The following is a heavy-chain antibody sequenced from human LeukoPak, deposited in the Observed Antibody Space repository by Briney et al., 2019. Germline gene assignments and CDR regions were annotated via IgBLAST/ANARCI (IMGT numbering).Heavy chain of an antibody. D-gene: IGHD3-3*01. V-gene: IGHV3-11*01. CDR3: ASHTYYDFWSGYPRDAFDI. CDR2: ISSSGSTI. Sequence: GGSLRLSCAASGFTFSDYYMSWIRKAPGKGLEWVSYISSSGSTIYYADSVKGRFTISRDNAKNSLYLQMNSLRAEDTAVYYCASHTYYDFWSGYPRDAFDIWGQGTMVTVSS. J-gene: IGHJ3*02. CDR1: GFTFSDYY.